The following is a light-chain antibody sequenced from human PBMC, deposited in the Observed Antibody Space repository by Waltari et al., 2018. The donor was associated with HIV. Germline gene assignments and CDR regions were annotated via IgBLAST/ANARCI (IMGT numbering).Light chain of an antibody. V-gene: IGLV2-14*03. J-gene: IGLJ3*02. CDR1: SSDIGGYDN. CDR3: SSFTSGTTWV. CDR2: DGS. Sequence: QSALTQPASVSGSPGQSITISCTGTSSDIGGYDNVCWYQQHPGRAHKLKIYDGSNRPPGVSERFSASNAGNTASLTISGLQTEDEADYYCSSFTSGTTWVFGGGTKVTVL.